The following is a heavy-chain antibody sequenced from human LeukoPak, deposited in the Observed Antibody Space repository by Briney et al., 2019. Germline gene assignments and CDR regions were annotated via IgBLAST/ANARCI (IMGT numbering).Heavy chain of an antibody. D-gene: IGHD3-3*01. CDR2: IVVGSGNT. J-gene: IGHJ5*02. Sequence: SVKVSCKASGFTFTSSAMQWVRQARGQRLEWIGWIVVGSGNTNYAQKFQGRVTITADESTSTAYMELSSLRSEDTAVYYCARAITIFGVVISWGQGTLVTVSS. CDR3: ARAITIFGVVIS. CDR1: GFTFTSSA. V-gene: IGHV1-58*02.